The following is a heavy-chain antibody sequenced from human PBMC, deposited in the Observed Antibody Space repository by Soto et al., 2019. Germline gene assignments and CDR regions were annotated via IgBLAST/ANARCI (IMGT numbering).Heavy chain of an antibody. CDR3: ASRCSHDYHDIHTYPP. V-gene: IGHV4-39*01. Sequence: PSETLSLTCDVSGGSISIGTDYWGWIRQPPGKGLEWIGNIHYSGSTNYNPSLKSRLNISVDTSKNQFSLKLSSVTAADTAMYYCASRCSHDYHDIHTYPPWGPG. J-gene: IGHJ2*01. D-gene: IGHD3-22*01. CDR2: IHYSGST. CDR1: GGSISIGTDY.